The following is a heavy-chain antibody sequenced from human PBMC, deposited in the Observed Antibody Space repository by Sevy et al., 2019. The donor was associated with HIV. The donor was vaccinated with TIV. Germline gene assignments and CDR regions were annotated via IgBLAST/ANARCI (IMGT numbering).Heavy chain of an antibody. CDR2: INQDATAN. V-gene: IGHV3-7*01. D-gene: IGHD6-13*01. Sequence: GGSLRLSCVASGFKFNSYWMLWVRQAPGKGLEWVANINQDATANFYADSVRGRFIISRDNVRNSVSLQMNILRVEDTAVYYCVRAIATVDSFWGQRTLVTVSS. J-gene: IGHJ4*02. CDR3: VRAIATVDSF. CDR1: GFKFNSYW.